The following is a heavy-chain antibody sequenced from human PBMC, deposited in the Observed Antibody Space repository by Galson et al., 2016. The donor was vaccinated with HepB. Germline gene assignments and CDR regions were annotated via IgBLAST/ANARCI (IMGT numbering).Heavy chain of an antibody. J-gene: IGHJ4*02. CDR1: GFTFSSHA. CDR3: ARSQSHISGIAEYYFNF. CDR2: ISGGGGSS. V-gene: IGHV3-23*01. Sequence: SLRLSCAASGFTFSSHAMTWVRQAPGKGLEWVSSISGGGGSSYHAHSVQGRFTISRDKSKDILYLQMNSLRPEDTALYFCARSQSHISGIAEYYFNFWGQGPLVTVSS. D-gene: IGHD1-20*01.